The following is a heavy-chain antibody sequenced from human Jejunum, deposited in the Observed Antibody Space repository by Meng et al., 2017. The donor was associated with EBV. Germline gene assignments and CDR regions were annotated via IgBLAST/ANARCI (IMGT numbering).Heavy chain of an antibody. CDR1: VGYVNVGNVY. CDR2: IYYSGST. Sequence: PQRGPGPGSVRPLETLSLTGTGAVGYVNVGNVYWSWIRQPPGKGLEWIGYIYYSGSTNYIPSLKSRVTISLDTSKNQFSLKLSSVTAADTAVYYCAGLRYSGYDRAFDYWGQGALVTVSS. D-gene: IGHD5-12*01. V-gene: IGHV4-61*01. J-gene: IGHJ4*02. CDR3: AGLRYSGYDRAFDY.